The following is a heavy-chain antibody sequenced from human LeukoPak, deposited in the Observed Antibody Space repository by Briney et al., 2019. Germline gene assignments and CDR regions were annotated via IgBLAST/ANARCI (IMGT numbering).Heavy chain of an antibody. CDR1: GFTFSSYA. D-gene: IGHD3-22*01. J-gene: IGHJ4*02. Sequence: GGSLRLSCAASGFTFSSYAMHWVRQAPGKGLEWVAVISYDGSNKYYADPVKGRFTISRDNSKNTLYLQMNSLRAEDTAVYYCARDAPYYYDSSGYLSHWGQGTLVTVSS. CDR3: ARDAPYYYDSSGYLSH. V-gene: IGHV3-30-3*01. CDR2: ISYDGSNK.